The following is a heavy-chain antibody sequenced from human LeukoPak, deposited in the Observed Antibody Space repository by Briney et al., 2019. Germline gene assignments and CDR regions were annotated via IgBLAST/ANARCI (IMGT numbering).Heavy chain of an antibody. J-gene: IGHJ4*02. CDR1: GGTFSGYA. CDR2: IIPIFGTA. CDR3: ARALVPAAYSHFDY. D-gene: IGHD2-2*01. V-gene: IGHV1-69*13. Sequence: SVKVSCTASGGTFSGYAISWVRQAPGQGLEWMGGIIPIFGTANYAQKFQGRVTITADESTSTAYMELSSLRSEDTAVYYCARALVPAAYSHFDYWGLGTLVTVSS.